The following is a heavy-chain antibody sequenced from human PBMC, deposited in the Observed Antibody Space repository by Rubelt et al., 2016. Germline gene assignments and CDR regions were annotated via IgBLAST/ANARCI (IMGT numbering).Heavy chain of an antibody. CDR3: ARHREGHAYGQMTNFDS. CDR1: GGSVSDSSHY. Sequence: QLQLQESGPRLVKPSETLSLTCNVSGGSVSDSSHYWGWIRQSPGKGLEWIASIHSAGGTYYRPSPKSRVTISPDTSKNQFSLGLSSVTAADTAVFYCARHREGHAYGQMTNFDSWGQGTLVTVSS. D-gene: IGHD3-10*01. J-gene: IGHJ4*02. V-gene: IGHV4-39*01. CDR2: IHSAGGT.